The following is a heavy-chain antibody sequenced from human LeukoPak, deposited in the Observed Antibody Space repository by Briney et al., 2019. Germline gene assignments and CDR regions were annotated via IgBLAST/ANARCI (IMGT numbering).Heavy chain of an antibody. J-gene: IGHJ4*02. CDR2: ISWNSGSI. CDR3: ARDRVFYY. Sequence: PGGSLRLSCAASGFTFDDYAMHWVRQAPGKGLEWVSGISWNSGSIGYADSVKGRFTISRDNAKNSLYLQMNSLRAEDTALYYCARDRVFYYWGQGTLVTVSS. D-gene: IGHD2/OR15-2a*01. CDR1: GFTFDDYA. V-gene: IGHV3-9*01.